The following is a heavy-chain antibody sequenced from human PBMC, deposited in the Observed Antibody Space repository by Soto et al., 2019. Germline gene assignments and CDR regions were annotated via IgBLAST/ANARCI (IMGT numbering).Heavy chain of an antibody. CDR1: GFTFSSYG. Sequence: GGSLRLSCAASGFTFSSYGMHWVRQAPGKGLEWVAVIWYDGSNKYYADSVKGRFTISRDNSKNTLYLQMNSLRAEDTAVYYCARDLWGSPPIAAAILDYWGQGTLVTVSS. V-gene: IGHV3-33*01. D-gene: IGHD6-13*01. CDR3: ARDLWGSPPIAAAILDY. CDR2: IWYDGSNK. J-gene: IGHJ4*02.